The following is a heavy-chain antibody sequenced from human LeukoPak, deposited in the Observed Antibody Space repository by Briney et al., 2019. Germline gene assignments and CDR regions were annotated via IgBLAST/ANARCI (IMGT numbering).Heavy chain of an antibody. J-gene: IGHJ4*02. CDR2: ISGNSHYI. V-gene: IGHV3-21*01. CDR1: GFTFSSYS. Sequence: GGSLRLSCAASGFTFSSYSMNWVRQAPGKGLEWVSSISGNSHYIYYADSVKGRFTISRDNSKNSLYLQMNSLRAEDTAVYYCARDLGAGDFLNSYWGQGTLVTVSS. CDR3: ARDLGAGDFLNSY. D-gene: IGHD2-21*02.